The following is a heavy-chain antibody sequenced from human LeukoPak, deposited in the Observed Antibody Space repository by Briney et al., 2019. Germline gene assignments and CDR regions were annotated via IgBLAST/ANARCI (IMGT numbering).Heavy chain of an antibody. J-gene: IGHJ6*03. D-gene: IGHD3-10*01. CDR1: GGSFSGYF. Sequence: SETLSLTCAVYGGSFSGYFWSWIRQPPGKGLEWIGDINHNGGTNYNPSLKSRVTISVDTSKNQFSLKMSSVTAADTAVYYCAREGSGFGELFPYYYYYYMDVWGKGTTVTISS. V-gene: IGHV4-34*01. CDR2: INHNGGT. CDR3: AREGSGFGELFPYYYYYYMDV.